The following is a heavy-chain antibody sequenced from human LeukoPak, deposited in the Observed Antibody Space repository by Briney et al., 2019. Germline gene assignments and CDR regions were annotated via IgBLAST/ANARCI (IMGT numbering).Heavy chain of an antibody. V-gene: IGHV3-7*05. CDR2: INQGGGQK. CDR3: ARHVLLAFDI. CDR1: GFTFSSYW. Sequence: GGSLRLSCVASGFTFSSYWMTWDRQAPGKGREWVANINQGGGQKYYMDSLKGRFTIYRDNAKNSLYMQMNSLGAEATAVYYCARHVLLAFDIWGQGTVVTVSS. D-gene: IGHD2-21*01. J-gene: IGHJ3*02.